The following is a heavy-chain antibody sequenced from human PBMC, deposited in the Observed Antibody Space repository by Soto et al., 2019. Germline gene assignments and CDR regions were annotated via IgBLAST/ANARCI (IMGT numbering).Heavy chain of an antibody. D-gene: IGHD3-10*01. CDR1: GFTFSSYS. J-gene: IGHJ3*02. CDR2: ISSSSSTI. CDR3: ASQPPSLLWFGELLTDAFDI. V-gene: IGHV3-48*02. Sequence: PGGSLRLSCAASGFTFSSYSMNWVRQAPGKGLEWVSYISSSSSTIYYADSVKGRFTISRDNAKNSLYLQMNSLRDEDTAVYYCASQPPSLLWFGELLTDAFDIWGQGTMVTVSS.